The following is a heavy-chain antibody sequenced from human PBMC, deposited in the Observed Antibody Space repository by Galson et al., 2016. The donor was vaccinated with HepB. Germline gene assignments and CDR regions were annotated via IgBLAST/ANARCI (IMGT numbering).Heavy chain of an antibody. J-gene: IGHJ6*02. V-gene: IGHV1-46*01. CDR3: ARDLLPYSGSGSQTYYGLDV. CDR1: GYTFTSYH. CDR2: INPSDGTT. D-gene: IGHD3-10*01. Sequence: SVKVSCKASGYTFTSYHMHWVRQAPGQGLEWMGIINPSDGTTGFAQKFQGRLTMTRDTSTSTVYMELGSLKSEDTAVYYCARDLLPYSGSGSQTYYGLDVWGQGTTITVSS.